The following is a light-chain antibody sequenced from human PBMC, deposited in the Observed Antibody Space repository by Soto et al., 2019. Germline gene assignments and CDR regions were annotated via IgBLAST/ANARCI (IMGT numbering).Light chain of an antibody. CDR1: SSDVGGYNY. J-gene: IGLJ1*01. V-gene: IGLV2-14*01. CDR2: DVS. CDR3: SSYTSSSLYV. Sequence: QSALTQPASVSGSPGQSITISCTGTSSDVGGYNYVSWYQQHPGKAPKLMIYDVSNRPSGVSNRFSCSKSGNTASLTISGLQAEDEADYYCSSYTSSSLYVFGTGTQLTVL.